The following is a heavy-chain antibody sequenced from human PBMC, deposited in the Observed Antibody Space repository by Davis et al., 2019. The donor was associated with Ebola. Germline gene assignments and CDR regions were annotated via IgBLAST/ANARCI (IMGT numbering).Heavy chain of an antibody. CDR3: ARHREDFYVWGSYRGPFDY. D-gene: IGHD3-16*02. V-gene: IGHV4-30-4*01. Sequence: PSETLSLTCTVSGGSISSGDYYWSWIRQPPGKGLEWIGYIYYSGSTYYNPSLKSRVTISVDTSKNQFSLKLSSVTAADTAVYYCARHREDFYVWGSYRGPFDYWGQGTLVTVSS. J-gene: IGHJ4*02. CDR2: IYYSGST. CDR1: GGSISSGDYY.